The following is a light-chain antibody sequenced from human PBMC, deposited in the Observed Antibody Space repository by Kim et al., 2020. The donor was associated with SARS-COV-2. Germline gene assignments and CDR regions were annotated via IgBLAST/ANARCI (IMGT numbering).Light chain of an antibody. CDR2: GAS. J-gene: IGKJ4*01. Sequence: EIVMTQSPATLSLSPGERATLSCRASQSVNHNLAWYQQKPGQAPKLIIYGASTRATGVPARFSGSGSGTEFTLTISSLQSEDFAVYHCQQYNNWPLTFGGGTKVDIK. CDR1: QSVNHN. CDR3: QQYNNWPLT. V-gene: IGKV3-15*01.